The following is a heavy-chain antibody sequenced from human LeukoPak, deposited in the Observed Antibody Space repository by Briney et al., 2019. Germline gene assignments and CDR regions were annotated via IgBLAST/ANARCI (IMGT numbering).Heavy chain of an antibody. V-gene: IGHV3-48*01. CDR3: ARDTRSLIDY. CDR2: IGSNSAST. D-gene: IGHD1-26*01. Sequence: PGGSLRLSCAASGFSFSTDSMNWVRQVPGKGLEWISYIGSNSASTYYADSVKGRFTISRDNAKNSLYLHMNSLRADDTAVYYCARDTRSLIDYWGQGTLVTVSS. J-gene: IGHJ4*02. CDR1: GFSFSTDS.